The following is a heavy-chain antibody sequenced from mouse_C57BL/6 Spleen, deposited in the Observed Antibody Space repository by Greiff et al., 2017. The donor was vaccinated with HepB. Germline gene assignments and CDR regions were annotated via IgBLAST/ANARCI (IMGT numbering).Heavy chain of an antibody. D-gene: IGHD1-1*01. V-gene: IGHV1-19*01. J-gene: IGHJ2*01. Sequence: EVQLQQSGPVLVKPGASVKMSCKASGYTFTDYYMNWVKQSHGKSLEWIGVINPYNGGTSYNQKFKGKATLTVDKSSSTAYMELNSLTSEDSAVYYCARNDYYGSYYFDYWGQGTTPTVSS. CDR2: INPYNGGT. CDR1: GYTFTDYY. CDR3: ARNDYYGSYYFDY.